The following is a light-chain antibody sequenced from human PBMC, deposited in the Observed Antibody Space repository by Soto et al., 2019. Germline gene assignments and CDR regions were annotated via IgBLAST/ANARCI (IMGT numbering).Light chain of an antibody. J-gene: IGKJ1*01. V-gene: IGKV1-27*01. CDR3: QKYNNAPRT. CDR2: AAS. CDR1: QGISNY. Sequence: DIQMTQSPSSLSASVGDRVTITCRASQGISNYLAWYQQKPGKVPKHLIYAASTLQSGVPSRFSGSESGTDFTLTISGLQTKDVATYYCQKYNNAPRTFGQGTKVEI.